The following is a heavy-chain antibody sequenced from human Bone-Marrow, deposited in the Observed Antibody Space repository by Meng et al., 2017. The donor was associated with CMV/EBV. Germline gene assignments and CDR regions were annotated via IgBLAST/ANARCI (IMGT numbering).Heavy chain of an antibody. D-gene: IGHD4-11*01. Sequence: GESLKISCSTSGFNFKNAWLSWVRQAPGKGLEWVGRIRSETDGGIAEYAASVEGRFTISRDDSRKTLSLQMTSLKIDDAGVYYCTMDLTTVTPSHYYYGMDVWGQGTTVTV. CDR2: IRSETDGGIA. V-gene: IGHV3-15*01. CDR1: GFNFKNAW. CDR3: TMDLTTVTPSHYYYGMDV. J-gene: IGHJ6*02.